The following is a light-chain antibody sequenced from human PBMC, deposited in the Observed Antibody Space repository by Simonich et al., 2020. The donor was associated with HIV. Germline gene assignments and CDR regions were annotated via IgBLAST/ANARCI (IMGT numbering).Light chain of an antibody. J-gene: IGKJ4*01. Sequence: DIQMTQSPSSVSASVGDRVTITCRASKGISSWLVWYQQKPGKAPKLLIYAASSLQIGVPSRFSGSGSGTDFTLTISSLQPEDFATYYCQQANSFPLTFGGGTKVEIK. CDR1: KGISSW. CDR2: AAS. CDR3: QQANSFPLT. V-gene: IGKV1-12*01.